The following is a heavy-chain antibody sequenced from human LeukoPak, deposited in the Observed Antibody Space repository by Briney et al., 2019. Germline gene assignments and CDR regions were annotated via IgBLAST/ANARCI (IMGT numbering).Heavy chain of an antibody. D-gene: IGHD4-17*01. CDR3: ARPQHGDLYAFDI. J-gene: IGHJ3*02. Sequence: GGSLRLSCAASGFTFSSFGMHWVRQAPGKGLVWVSRVNGDGSSTTYADSVKGRFTISRDSAKNTVYLQMNSLRAEDTAVYYCARPQHGDLYAFDIWGHGTMVTVSS. CDR1: GFTFSSFG. CDR2: VNGDGSST. V-gene: IGHV3-74*01.